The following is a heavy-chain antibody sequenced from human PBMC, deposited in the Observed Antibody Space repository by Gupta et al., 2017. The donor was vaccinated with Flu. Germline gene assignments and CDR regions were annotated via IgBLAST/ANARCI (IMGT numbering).Heavy chain of an antibody. D-gene: IGHD3-3*01. J-gene: IGHJ3*02. CDR3: ARGFPLTITIFGVSLHDAFDI. V-gene: IGHV7-4-1*02. CDR2: INTNAGDP. Sequence: RQAPGQWLEWMGWINTNAGDPTYAKGFTGRFVFSVDTSVSTAYLQSSSLKAEDTAVYYCARGFPLTITIFGVSLHDAFDIWGQGTMVTVSS.